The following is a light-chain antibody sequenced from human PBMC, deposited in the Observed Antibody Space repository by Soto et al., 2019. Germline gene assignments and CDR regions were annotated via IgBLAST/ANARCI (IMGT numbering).Light chain of an antibody. CDR3: SSYTSSSTLNYV. V-gene: IGLV2-14*01. CDR2: DVS. CDR1: SSDVGGYNY. J-gene: IGLJ1*01. Sequence: QSVLTQPASVSGSPGQSITISGTGTSSDVGGYNYVSWYQQHPGKAPKLMIYDVSNRPSGVSNRFSGSKSGNTASLTISGLQAEDEADYYCSSYTSSSTLNYVFGTGTKLTVL.